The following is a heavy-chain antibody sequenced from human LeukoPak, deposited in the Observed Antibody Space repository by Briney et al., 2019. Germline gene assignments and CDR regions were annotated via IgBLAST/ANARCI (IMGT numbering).Heavy chain of an antibody. V-gene: IGHV3-23*01. CDR2: IDYSGGDT. D-gene: IGHD6-6*01. CDR3: ARRSSHTVYYYYYMDV. CDR1: GFTLSSYE. J-gene: IGHJ6*03. Sequence: PGGSLRLSCTASGFTLSSYEMSWIRQAPGKGLEWVSSIDYSGGDTHYADSVKGRFTISRDNSKNTLYLQLSSLRGDDTAVYYCARRSSHTVYYYYYMDVWGKGTTVTVSS.